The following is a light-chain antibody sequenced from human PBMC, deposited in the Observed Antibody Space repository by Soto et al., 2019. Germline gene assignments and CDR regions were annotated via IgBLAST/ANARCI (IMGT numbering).Light chain of an antibody. CDR1: HSVSRY. J-gene: IGKJ1*01. CDR3: QQYGSSPPT. Sequence: IVLTQSPGTLSFSPGEIATRSCRAIHSVSRYLTWYQQKPGQVPRVLIYGASSRATGIPDRFSGSGSATDFTLTINRLEPEDFAVYYCQQYGSSPPTFGQGTKVDIK. V-gene: IGKV3-20*01. CDR2: GAS.